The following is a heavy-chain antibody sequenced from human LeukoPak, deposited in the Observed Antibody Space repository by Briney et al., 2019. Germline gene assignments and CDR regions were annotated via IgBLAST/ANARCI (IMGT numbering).Heavy chain of an antibody. CDR3: ARLSLYDCVWGRVPGPFDI. D-gene: IGHD3-16*01. V-gene: IGHV1-18*01. CDR1: GYTFTSYG. CDR2: ISAYNGNT. Sequence: GASVKVSCKASGYTFTSYGISWVRQAPAQGLEWMGWISAYNGNTNYAQKLQGRVTMTTDTSTSTAYMELRSLRSDDTAVYYCARLSLYDCVWGRVPGPFDIWGQGTMVTVSS. J-gene: IGHJ3*02.